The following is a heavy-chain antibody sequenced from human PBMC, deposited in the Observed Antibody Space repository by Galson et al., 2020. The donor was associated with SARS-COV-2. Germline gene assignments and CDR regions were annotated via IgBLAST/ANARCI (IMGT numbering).Heavy chain of an antibody. CDR2: IYYSGST. J-gene: IGHJ6*02. Sequence: SETLSLTCTVSGGSISSYYWRWIRKPPGKGLEWIGYIYYSGSTNYNPSLKSRVTISVDTSKNQFYLKLSSVTAADAAVYYCARDLIAAGQSHSYGMDVWGQGTTVTVSS. CDR1: GGSISSYY. CDR3: ARDLIAAGQSHSYGMDV. D-gene: IGHD6-13*01. V-gene: IGHV4-59*01.